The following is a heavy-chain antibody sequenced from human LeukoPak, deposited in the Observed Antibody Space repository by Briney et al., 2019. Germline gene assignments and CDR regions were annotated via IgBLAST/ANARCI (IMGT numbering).Heavy chain of an antibody. CDR1: GGSFSGYY. V-gene: IGHV4-34*01. D-gene: IGHD3-22*01. J-gene: IGHJ4*02. Sequence: SETLSLTCAVYGGSFSGYYWSWIRQPPGKGLEWIGEINHSGSTNYNPSLKSRVTISVDTSKNQFSLKLSCVTAADTAVYYCARGQGHYYDSSGYYLIGFDYWGQGTLVTVSS. CDR3: ARGQGHYYDSSGYYLIGFDY. CDR2: INHSGST.